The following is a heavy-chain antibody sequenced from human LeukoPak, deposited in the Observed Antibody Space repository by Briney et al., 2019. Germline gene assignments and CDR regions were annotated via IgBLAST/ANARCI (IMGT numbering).Heavy chain of an antibody. CDR2: ISYDGSGK. J-gene: IGHJ3*02. CDR3: ARARSSYGYGDAFDI. V-gene: IGHV3-30*04. D-gene: IGHD5-18*01. Sequence: PGGTLRLSCAASGFTFSTYAMHWVGQAPGKGLEWGAVISYDGSGKYYADSVKGRLTIYRENSKKTMYLQMNTLRAEDTAVYNSARARSSYGYGDAFDIWGQGTMVTVSS. CDR1: GFTFSTYA.